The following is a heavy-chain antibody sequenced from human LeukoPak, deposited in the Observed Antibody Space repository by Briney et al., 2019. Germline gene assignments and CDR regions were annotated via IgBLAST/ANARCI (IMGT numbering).Heavy chain of an antibody. Sequence: GGSLGLSCAASGFTFSSYAMSWVRQAPGKGLKWVSAISASGGSTYYADSVKGRFTISRDNSKNTLYLQMNSLRAEDTAVYYCAKGIWSGYRWYFDYWGQGTLVTVSS. V-gene: IGHV3-23*01. D-gene: IGHD3-3*01. J-gene: IGHJ4*02. CDR1: GFTFSSYA. CDR3: AKGIWSGYRWYFDY. CDR2: ISASGGST.